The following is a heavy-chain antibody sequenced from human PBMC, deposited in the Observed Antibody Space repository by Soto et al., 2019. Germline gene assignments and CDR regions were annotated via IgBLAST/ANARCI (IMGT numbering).Heavy chain of an antibody. Sequence: PGGSLRLSCAASGFTFSSYGMHWVRQAPGKGLEWVAVISYDGSNKYYADSVKGRFTISRDNSKNTLYLQMNSLRAEDTALYYCAKDHPEMAFDYWGQGALVTVSS. V-gene: IGHV3-30*18. CDR2: ISYDGSNK. CDR1: GFTFSSYG. J-gene: IGHJ4*02. CDR3: AKDHPEMAFDY.